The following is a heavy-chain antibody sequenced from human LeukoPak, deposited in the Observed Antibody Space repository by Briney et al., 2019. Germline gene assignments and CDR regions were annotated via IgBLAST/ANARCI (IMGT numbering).Heavy chain of an antibody. CDR1: GFTFTNSA. Sequence: SVKVSCKASGFTFTNSAIQWVRQARGQRLEWIGWIVVGSGNTNYAQKFQERVTISRDMSTSTAYMEQSSLRFDDTAVYYCAADDLARAYWGQGTLVTVSS. J-gene: IGHJ4*02. V-gene: IGHV1-58*02. CDR3: AADDLARAY. CDR2: IVVGSGNT.